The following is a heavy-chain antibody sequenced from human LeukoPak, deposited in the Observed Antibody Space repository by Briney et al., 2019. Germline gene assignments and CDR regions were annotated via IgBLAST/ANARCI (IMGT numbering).Heavy chain of an antibody. CDR1: GFVISTSW. D-gene: IGHD6-13*01. J-gene: IGHJ1*01. CDR3: AGNQASSSWYDPDYFQH. Sequence: GGSLRLSCTASGFVISTSWMSWVRQAPGKGLEWGANIKQDGSEKYYVDPVKGGFTIPRENSKNTLYLQMTSLRAENTAVYYCAGNQASSSWYDPDYFQHWGQGTLVTVSS. V-gene: IGHV3-7*03. CDR2: IKQDGSEK.